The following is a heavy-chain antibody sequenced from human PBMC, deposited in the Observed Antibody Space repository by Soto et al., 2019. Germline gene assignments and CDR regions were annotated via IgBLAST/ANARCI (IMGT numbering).Heavy chain of an antibody. CDR2: ISAYNGNT. CDR3: ARLGLSGSYYFEREDY. CDR1: GYTFTSYG. D-gene: IGHD1-26*01. Sequence: ASVKVSCKASGYTFTSYGLSWVRQAPGQGLEWMGWISAYNGNTKYSQKFQGRVTITRDTSASTAYMELSSLRSEDTVVYYCARLGLSGSYYFEREDYGGQGTLVTVSS. V-gene: IGHV1-18*01. J-gene: IGHJ4*02.